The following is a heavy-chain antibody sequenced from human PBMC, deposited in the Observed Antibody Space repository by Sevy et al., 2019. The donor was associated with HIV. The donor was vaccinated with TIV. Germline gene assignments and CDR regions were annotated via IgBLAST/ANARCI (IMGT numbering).Heavy chain of an antibody. CDR1: GFTFSSYA. CDR2: ISGSGAST. CDR3: AKLSCSDGNCFSIDY. Sequence: GGSLRPSCAASGFTFSSYAMTWVRQAPGKGLEWVSGISGSGASTYYADSVKGRFTISRDNSKNTLYLQINSLRAEDTAVYYCAKLSCSDGNCFSIDYWGQGTLVTVSS. J-gene: IGHJ4*02. V-gene: IGHV3-23*01. D-gene: IGHD2-15*01.